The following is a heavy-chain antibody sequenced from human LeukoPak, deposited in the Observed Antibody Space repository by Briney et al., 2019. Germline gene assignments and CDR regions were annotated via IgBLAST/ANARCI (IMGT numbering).Heavy chain of an antibody. CDR2: LSNDGSSK. CDR1: GFTFSSYV. J-gene: IGHJ4*02. Sequence: GSLRLSCAASGFTFSSYVMHWVRQAPGKGLEWVALLSNDGSSKYYADSVKGRFTISRDNSKNTLYLQMSSLRTEDTAVYYCARGGSDWYNGDYWGQGTLVTVSS. D-gene: IGHD6-19*01. CDR3: ARGGSDWYNGDY. V-gene: IGHV3-30-3*01.